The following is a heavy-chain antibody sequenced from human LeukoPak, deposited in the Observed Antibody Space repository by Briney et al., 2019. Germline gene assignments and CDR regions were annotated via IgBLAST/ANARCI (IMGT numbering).Heavy chain of an antibody. J-gene: IGHJ4*02. CDR1: GFTFSSYA. D-gene: IGHD6-13*01. V-gene: IGHV3-23*01. CDR3: ARAYGSSWYDY. CDR2: ITSGDST. Sequence: GGSLRLSCAASGFTFSSYAMHWVRQAPGKGLEWVSAITSGDSTYYADSVKGRFTISRDNSKNTLYLQMNSLRAEDTAVYHCARAYGSSWYDYWGQGTLVTVSS.